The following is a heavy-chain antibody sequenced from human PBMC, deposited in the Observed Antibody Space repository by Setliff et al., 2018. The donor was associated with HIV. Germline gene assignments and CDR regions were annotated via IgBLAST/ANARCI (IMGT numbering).Heavy chain of an antibody. CDR3: IIAYSSGWLSPMGFDS. V-gene: IGHV4-39*01. J-gene: IGHJ4*02. CDR1: AGSIGSSTYY. D-gene: IGHD6-19*01. Sequence: PSETLSLTCTVSAGSIGSSTYYWAWIRQPPGKGLEWIGTIYYSGSTYYNPSLRSRATISVDTSKNQFSLKLSSVTAADTAMYYCIIAYSSGWLSPMGFDSWGQGTRGTV. CDR2: IYYSGST.